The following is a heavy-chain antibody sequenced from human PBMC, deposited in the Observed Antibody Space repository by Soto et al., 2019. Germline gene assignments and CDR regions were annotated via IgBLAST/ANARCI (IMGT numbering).Heavy chain of an antibody. CDR2: ISGSGGST. J-gene: IGHJ4*02. CDR3: ARDIIGNSGYDWGLGN. Sequence: TGGSLRLSCAASGFTFSSYAMSWVRQAPGKGLEWVSAISGSGGSTYYADSVKGRFTISRHNSKNTLYLQMNSLRAEDTAVYYCARDIIGNSGYDWGLGNWGQGTLVTVSS. CDR1: GFTFSSYA. V-gene: IGHV3-23*01. D-gene: IGHD5-12*01.